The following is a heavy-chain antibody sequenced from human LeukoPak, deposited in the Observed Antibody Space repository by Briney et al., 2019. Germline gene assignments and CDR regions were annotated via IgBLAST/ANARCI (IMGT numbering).Heavy chain of an antibody. CDR3: ARGRPYSYGSGQFDY. D-gene: IGHD3-10*01. J-gene: IGHJ4*02. CDR1: GFTVSSNY. V-gene: IGHV3-53*01. CDR2: IYSGGST. Sequence: GGSLRLSCAASGFTVSSNYMSWVRQAPGKGLEWASIIYSGGSTYYADSVKGRFTISRDNSENTLYLQMNSLRAEDTAVYYCARGRPYSYGSGQFDYWGQGTLVTVSS.